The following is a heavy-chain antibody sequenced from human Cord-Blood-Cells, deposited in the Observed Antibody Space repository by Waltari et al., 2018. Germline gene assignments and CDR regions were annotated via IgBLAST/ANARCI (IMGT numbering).Heavy chain of an antibody. CDR3: ARGRETGYDAFDI. Sequence: QVQLVQSGAEVKKPGASVKVSRKASGYTFTSYAMHWVRQAPGQRLEWMGWINAGNGNTKYSQKFQGRVTITRDTSASTAYMELSSLRSEDTAVYYCARGRETGYDAFDIWGQGTMVTVSS. J-gene: IGHJ3*02. V-gene: IGHV1-3*01. CDR1: GYTFTSYA. D-gene: IGHD7-27*01. CDR2: INAGNGNT.